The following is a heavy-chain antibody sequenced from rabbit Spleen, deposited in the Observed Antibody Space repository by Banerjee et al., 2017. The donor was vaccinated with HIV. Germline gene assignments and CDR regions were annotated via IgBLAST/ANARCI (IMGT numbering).Heavy chain of an antibody. CDR1: GFDFSNYG. CDR3: VRDQAGDADYGPYYLNL. CDR2: IELIFGNT. Sequence: QEQLVESGGGLVQPGGSLKLSCKASGFDFSNYGVSWVRQAPGKGLEWIGYIELIFGNTSSANWLHGRFPIPSHNAQNALYLQLSSLTAAYTATYFCVRDQAGDADYGPYYLNLWGPGTLVTVS. D-gene: IGHD2-1*01. J-gene: IGHJ4*01. V-gene: IGHV1S47*01.